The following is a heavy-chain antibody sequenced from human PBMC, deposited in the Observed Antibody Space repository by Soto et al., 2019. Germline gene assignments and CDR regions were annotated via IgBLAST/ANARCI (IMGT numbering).Heavy chain of an antibody. Sequence: PSETLSLTCAAYGGSFNGYYWSWIRQPPGKGLEWIGEINHSGSTNYNPSLKSRVTISVDTSKNQFSLKLSSVTAADTAIYYCARVDTMIVVVIRGKYHFKYWSQGTLVTVSS. CDR3: ARVDTMIVVVIRGKYHFKY. V-gene: IGHV4-34*01. CDR1: GGSFNGYY. J-gene: IGHJ4*02. CDR2: INHSGST. D-gene: IGHD3-22*01.